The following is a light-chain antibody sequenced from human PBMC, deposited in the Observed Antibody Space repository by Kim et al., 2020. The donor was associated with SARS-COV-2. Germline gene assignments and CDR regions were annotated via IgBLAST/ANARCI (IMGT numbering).Light chain of an antibody. CDR3: QQYGCSQCT. J-gene: IGKJ5*01. V-gene: IGKV3-20*01. CDR2: GNN. CDR1: KSISSTN. Sequence: SSWERANRACRASKSISSTNIDWDQQKTGPAPRPSIYGNNSRASGIRDRVSGSGCGTDINLTVSRLEPEDYEVYVCQQYGCSQCTIGQGTRMEIK.